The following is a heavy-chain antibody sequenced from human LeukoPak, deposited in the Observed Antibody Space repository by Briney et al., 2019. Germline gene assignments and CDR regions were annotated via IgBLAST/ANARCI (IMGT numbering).Heavy chain of an antibody. D-gene: IGHD6-19*01. CDR2: IYHSGST. CDR1: GGSISSGGYY. CDR3: ARLSSGWSYYFDY. J-gene: IGHJ4*02. V-gene: IGHV4-30-2*01. Sequence: SETLSLTCTVSGGSISSGGYYWSWIRQPPGKGLEWIGYIYHSGSTYYNPSLKSRVTISVDRSKNQFSLKLSSVTAADTAVYYCARLSSGWSYYFDYWGQGTLVTVSS.